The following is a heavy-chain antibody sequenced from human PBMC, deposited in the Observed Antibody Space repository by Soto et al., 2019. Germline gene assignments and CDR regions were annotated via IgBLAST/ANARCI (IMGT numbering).Heavy chain of an antibody. Sequence: EVHLVESGGGLVQPGGSLKLSCAASGFTFSASALHWVRQASGKGLEWVGRIRSKANNYATTYAASVEGRFTISRDDSKNTAYLQMNSLKTEDTAVYFCTRHCADYLGQGTLVTVSS. CDR3: TRHCADY. CDR1: GFTFSASA. J-gene: IGHJ4*02. V-gene: IGHV3-73*01. CDR2: IRSKANNYAT.